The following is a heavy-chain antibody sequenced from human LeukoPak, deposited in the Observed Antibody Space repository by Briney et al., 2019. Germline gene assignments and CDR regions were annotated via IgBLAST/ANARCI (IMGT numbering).Heavy chain of an antibody. D-gene: IGHD3-10*01. CDR1: GFTFSSYG. V-gene: IGHV3-33*01. J-gene: IGHJ4*02. CDR2: IWYDGSNK. Sequence: GGSLRLSCAASGFTFSSYGMHWVRQAPGKGLEWVAVIWYDGSNKYYADSVKGRFTISRDNSKNTLYLKMNRLRAEDTAVYYCARTSGSYFWKIDYWGQGTLVTVSS. CDR3: ARTSGSYFWKIDY.